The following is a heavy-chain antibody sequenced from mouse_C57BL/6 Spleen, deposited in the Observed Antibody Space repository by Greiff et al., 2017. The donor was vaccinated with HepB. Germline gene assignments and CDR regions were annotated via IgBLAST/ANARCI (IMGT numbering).Heavy chain of an antibody. J-gene: IGHJ4*01. V-gene: IGHV14-2*01. D-gene: IGHD2-5*01. CDR3: SRITHYSTYYAMDY. Sequence: EVQLQESGAELVKPGASVKLSCTASGFNIKDYYMHWVKQRPEQGLEWIGRIDPEDGETKYAPKFQGKATITEDTSSNTAYLQLSSLTSEDTAGDYCSRITHYSTYYAMDYWGQGTSVTVSS. CDR1: GFNIKDYY. CDR2: IDPEDGET.